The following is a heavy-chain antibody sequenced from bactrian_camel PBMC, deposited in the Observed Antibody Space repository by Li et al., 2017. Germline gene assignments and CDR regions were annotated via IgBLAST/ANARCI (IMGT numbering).Heavy chain of an antibody. J-gene: IGHJ6*01. CDR1: EYAIESYA. Sequence: QVQLVESGGGSVQAGGSLRLSCAVPEYAIESYAMGWYRQDPPKIGEGVAVIDSRGPTAYAGSVKGRFTISKDIIKKTLYFQMDNLQPEDTAIYYCMGDYRPDFVVGVSDIEHFGYRSQGTQVTVS. CDR2: IDSRGPT. V-gene: IGHV3S55*01. CDR3: MGDYRPDFVVGVSDIEHFGY. D-gene: IGHD1*01.